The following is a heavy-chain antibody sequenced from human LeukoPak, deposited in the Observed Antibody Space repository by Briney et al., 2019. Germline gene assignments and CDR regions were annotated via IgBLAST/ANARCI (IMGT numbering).Heavy chain of an antibody. J-gene: IGHJ4*02. CDR3: ARTYHYDSSAHLYYFDY. V-gene: IGHV4-61*02. CDR1: GGSISSGSYY. D-gene: IGHD3-22*01. CDR2: IYTSGST. Sequence: SETLSLTCTVSGGSISSGSYYWSWIRQPAGKGLEWIGRIYTSGSTNYNPSLKSRVTISVDKSKNQFSLQLTSVTAADTAVYYCARTYHYDSSAHLYYFDYWGQGTLVTVSS.